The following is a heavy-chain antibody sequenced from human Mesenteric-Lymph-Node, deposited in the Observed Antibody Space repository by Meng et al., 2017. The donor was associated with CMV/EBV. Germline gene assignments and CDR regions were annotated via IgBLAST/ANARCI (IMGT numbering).Heavy chain of an antibody. CDR1: GFTLTDYA. CDR2: ISGSGGGT. V-gene: IGHV3-23*01. CDR3: ARDRSAYAGYLFDY. J-gene: IGHJ4*02. Sequence: GFTLTDYAMHWVRQAPGKGLEWVSTISGSGGGTNYTDSVKGRFTMTRNTSKNTLYLQMNSLGAEDTAIYYCARDRSAYAGYLFDYWGQGALVTVSS. D-gene: IGHD5-12*01.